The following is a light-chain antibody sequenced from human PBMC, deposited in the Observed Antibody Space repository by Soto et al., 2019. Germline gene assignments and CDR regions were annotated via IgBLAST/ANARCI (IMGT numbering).Light chain of an antibody. CDR3: QQYSSYFYT. V-gene: IGKV1-5*03. Sequence: DIEMTQSPSTLSASIGDRVTITCRANQSISSSLAWYQHKPGKAPNLLIYKASSLERGVPSRFSGSGSGTEFTLTISSLQADDFATYYCQQYSSYFYTFGPGTKLEIK. CDR2: KAS. J-gene: IGKJ2*01. CDR1: QSISSS.